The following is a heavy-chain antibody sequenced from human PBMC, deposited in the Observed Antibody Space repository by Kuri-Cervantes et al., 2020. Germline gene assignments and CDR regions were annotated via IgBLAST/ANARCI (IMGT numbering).Heavy chain of an antibody. J-gene: IGHJ6*02. CDR2: INHSGST. CDR3: ARGARHPTYGMDV. D-gene: IGHD1-26*01. V-gene: IGHV4-39*07. Sequence: SETLSLTCTVSGGSISSGGYYWSWNRQHPGKGLEWIGEINHSGSTNYNPSLKSRVTISVDTSKNQFSLKLSSVTAADTAVYYCARGARHPTYGMDVWGQGTTVTVSS. CDR1: GGSISSGGYY.